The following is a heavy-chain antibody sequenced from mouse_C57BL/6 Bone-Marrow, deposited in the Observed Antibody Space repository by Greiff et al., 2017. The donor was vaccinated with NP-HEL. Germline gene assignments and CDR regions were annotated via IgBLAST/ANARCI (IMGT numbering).Heavy chain of an antibody. V-gene: IGHV1-54*01. CDR3: ATSITTVVAGDY. D-gene: IGHD1-1*01. CDR2: INPGSGGT. J-gene: IGHJ2*01. CDR1: GYAFTNYL. Sequence: VKLMESGAELVRPGTSVKVSCKASGYAFTNYLIEWVKQRPGQGLEWIGVINPGSGGTNYNEKFKGKATLTADKSSSTAYMQLSSLTSEDSAVYFCATSITTVVAGDYWGQGTTLTVSS.